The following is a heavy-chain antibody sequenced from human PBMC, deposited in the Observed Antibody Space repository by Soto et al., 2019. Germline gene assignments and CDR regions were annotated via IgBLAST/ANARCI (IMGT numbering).Heavy chain of an antibody. CDR3: ARDDTAMISTRMDV. V-gene: IGHV4-34*01. D-gene: IGHD3-22*01. CDR2: INHSGST. J-gene: IGHJ6*02. Sequence: PSETLSLTCAVYGGSFSGYYWSWIRQPPGKGLEWIGEINHSGSTNYNPSLKSRVTISVDTSKNQFSLKLSSVTAEDTAVYYCARDDTAMISTRMDVWGQGTTVSVSS. CDR1: GGSFSGYY.